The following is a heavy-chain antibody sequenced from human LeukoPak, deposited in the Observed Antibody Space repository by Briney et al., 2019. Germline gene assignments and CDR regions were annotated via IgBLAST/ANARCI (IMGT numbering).Heavy chain of an antibody. CDR2: LYSDGSP. CDR1: GFTVSTNY. J-gene: IGHJ4*02. D-gene: IGHD5-24*01. Sequence: GGSLKLSCAASGFTVSTNYMTWVRQAPGKGLEWVSVLYSDGSPYYADSVKGRFTISRDSSKNTLLLQTNSLRAEDTAVYYCATRRNGYNQGYNWGQGTLVTVSS. CDR3: ATRRNGYNQGYN. V-gene: IGHV3-66*02.